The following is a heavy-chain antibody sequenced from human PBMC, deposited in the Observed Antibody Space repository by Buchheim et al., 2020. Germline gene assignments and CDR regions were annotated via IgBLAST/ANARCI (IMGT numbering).Heavy chain of an antibody. J-gene: IGHJ2*01. Sequence: QVQLQESGPGLVKPSQTLSLTCTVSGGSISGGGDYWTWIRQHPGKGLEWIGYIAYSGTTYYNPSLKGRVIMSVDTSKNQFSLKLSSVTAADTAVYYCARRRVDWYWYFDLWGRGTL. CDR3: ARRRVDWYWYFDL. D-gene: IGHD2-21*01. V-gene: IGHV4-31*03. CDR1: GGSISGGGDY. CDR2: IAYSGTT.